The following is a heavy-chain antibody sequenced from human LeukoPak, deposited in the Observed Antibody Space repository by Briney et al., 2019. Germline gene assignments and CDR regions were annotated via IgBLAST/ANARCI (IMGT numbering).Heavy chain of an antibody. CDR1: GFTFSSYA. CDR3: AKYCSGGSCYWYYYYGMDV. CDR2: ISGSGVST. D-gene: IGHD2-15*01. Sequence: GASLRLSCAASGFTFSSYAMSWVRQAPGKGLEWVSAISGSGVSTYYADSVKGRFTISRDNSKNTLYLQMNSLRAEDTAVYYCAKYCSGGSCYWYYYYGMDVWGQGTTVTVSS. V-gene: IGHV3-23*01. J-gene: IGHJ6*02.